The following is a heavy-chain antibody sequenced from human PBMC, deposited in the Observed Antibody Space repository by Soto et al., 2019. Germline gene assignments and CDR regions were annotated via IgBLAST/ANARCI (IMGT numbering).Heavy chain of an antibody. J-gene: IGHJ6*02. CDR2: IWYDGSNK. D-gene: IGHD4-17*01. Sequence: GGSLRLSCAASGFTFSSYGMHWVRQAPGKGLEWVAVIWYDGSNKYYADSVKGRFTISRDNSKNTLYLQMNSLRAEDTAVYYCARDLDGDPPYYYYGMDVWGQGTTVTVSS. CDR3: ARDLDGDPPYYYYGMDV. V-gene: IGHV3-33*01. CDR1: GFTFSSYG.